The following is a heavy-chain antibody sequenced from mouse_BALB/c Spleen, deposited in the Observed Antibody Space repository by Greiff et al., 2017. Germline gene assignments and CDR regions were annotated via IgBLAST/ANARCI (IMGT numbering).Heavy chain of an antibody. CDR1: GFTFSSFG. V-gene: IGHV5-17*02. J-gene: IGHJ3*01. CDR2: ISSGSSTI. D-gene: IGHD4-1*01. CDR3: ARFNWDDAY. Sequence: DVKLVESGGGLVQPGGSRKLSCAASGFTFSSFGMHWVRQAPEKGLEWVAYISSGSSTIYYADTVKGRFTISRDNPKNTLFLQMTSLRSEDTAMYYCARFNWDDAYWGQGTLVTVSA.